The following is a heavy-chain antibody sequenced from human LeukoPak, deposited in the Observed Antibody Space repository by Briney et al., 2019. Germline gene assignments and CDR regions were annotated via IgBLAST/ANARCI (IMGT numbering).Heavy chain of an antibody. D-gene: IGHD3-10*02. CDR2: ISSSSSYI. J-gene: IGHJ6*02. CDR1: GFTFSSYS. Sequence: PGGSLRLSCAAAGFTFSSYSMTWVRQAPGKGLEWVSFISSSSSYIYYADSVKGRFTISRDNAENSLYLQMNSLRAEHTAVYDFASPGAPDCSGASWTMEVWGQGTTVTVSS. CDR3: ASPGAPDCSGASWTMEV. V-gene: IGHV3-21*01.